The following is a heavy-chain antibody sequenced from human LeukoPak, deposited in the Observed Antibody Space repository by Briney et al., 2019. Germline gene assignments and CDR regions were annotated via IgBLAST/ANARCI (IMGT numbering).Heavy chain of an antibody. Sequence: SETLSLTCTVSGGSISRYYWSWIRRPPGKGLEWIGYIYSNGSTNYNPSPKSRVTISVDTSKNQFSLKLGPVTTADTAVYYCARDHSDSSGYYFEYWGQGTLVTVSS. CDR3: ARDHSDSSGYYFEY. CDR1: GGSISRYY. J-gene: IGHJ4*02. CDR2: IYSNGST. V-gene: IGHV4-59*01. D-gene: IGHD3-22*01.